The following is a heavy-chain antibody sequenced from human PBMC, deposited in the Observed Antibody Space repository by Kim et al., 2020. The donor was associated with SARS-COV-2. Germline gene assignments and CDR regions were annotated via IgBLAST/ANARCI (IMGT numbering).Heavy chain of an antibody. CDR3: ARHPLAVAGASFDY. CDR2: IYYSGST. Sequence: SETLSLTCTVSGGSISSSSYYWGWIRQPPGKGLEWIGSIYYSGSTYYNPSLKSRVTISVDTSKNQFSLKLSSVTAADTAVYYCARHPLAVAGASFDYWGQGTLVTVSS. V-gene: IGHV4-39*01. J-gene: IGHJ4*02. D-gene: IGHD6-19*01. CDR1: GGSISSSSYY.